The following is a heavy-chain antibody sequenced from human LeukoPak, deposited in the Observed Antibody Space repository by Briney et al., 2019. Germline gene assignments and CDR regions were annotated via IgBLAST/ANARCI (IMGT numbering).Heavy chain of an antibody. D-gene: IGHD3-22*01. CDR3: ARVRLMYYYDSSGYYWSY. Sequence: ASVKVSCKASGGTFSSYAISWVRQAPGQGLEWMGGIIPIFGTANYAQKFQGRVTINEDESTSTAYMELSRLRSEETAVYYCARVRLMYYYDSSGYYWSYWGQGTLVTVSS. J-gene: IGHJ4*02. CDR2: IIPIFGTA. V-gene: IGHV1-69*13. CDR1: GGTFSSYA.